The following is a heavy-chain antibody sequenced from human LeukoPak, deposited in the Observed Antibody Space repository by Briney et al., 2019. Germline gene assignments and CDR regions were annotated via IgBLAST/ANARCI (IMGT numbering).Heavy chain of an antibody. D-gene: IGHD3-22*01. J-gene: IGHJ3*02. Sequence: GGSLRLSCAASGFTFSSYSMNWVRQAPGKGLEWVAVISYDGSNKYYADSVKGRFTISRDNSKNTLYLQMNSLRAEDTAVYYCAKEYAGSHYYDSSGWGRAFDIWGQGTMVTVSS. CDR2: ISYDGSNK. CDR1: GFTFSSYS. V-gene: IGHV3-30*18. CDR3: AKEYAGSHYYDSSGWGRAFDI.